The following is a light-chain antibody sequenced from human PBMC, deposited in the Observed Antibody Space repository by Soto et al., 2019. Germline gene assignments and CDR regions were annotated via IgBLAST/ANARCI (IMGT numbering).Light chain of an antibody. CDR1: QTISSW. CDR2: KAS. J-gene: IGKJ1*01. CDR3: QQSFITPWT. V-gene: IGKV1-5*03. Sequence: DIQMTQSPSTLSGSVGDRVTITCRASQTISSWLAWYQQKPGKAPKLLIYKASTLKSGVPSRFSGSGSGTDFTVTISSLQPDDFATYYCQQSFITPWTFGQGTKVDIK.